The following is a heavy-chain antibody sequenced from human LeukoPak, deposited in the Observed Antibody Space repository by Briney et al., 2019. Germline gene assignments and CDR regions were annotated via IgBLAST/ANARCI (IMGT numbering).Heavy chain of an antibody. V-gene: IGHV3-66*01. CDR2: IYGSTSA. J-gene: IGHJ4*02. D-gene: IGHD4-17*01. CDR3: ERLNFGDDY. Sequence: PGGSLRLSCAASAFTVSSNYINWVRQAPGKGLEWVSLIYGSTSADYADSVKGRFTISRDTSMNTVYLQMNSLRAEDTAVYYCERLNFGDDYWGQGTLVTVSS. CDR1: AFTVSSNY.